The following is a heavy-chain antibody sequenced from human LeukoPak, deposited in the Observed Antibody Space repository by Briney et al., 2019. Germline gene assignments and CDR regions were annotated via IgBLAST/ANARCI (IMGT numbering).Heavy chain of an antibody. D-gene: IGHD5-18*01. CDR1: GGSFSGYY. J-gene: IGHJ5*02. CDR3: ARVRTGGYSYGYHPNWFDP. V-gene: IGHV4-34*01. CDR2: INHSGST. Sequence: SETLSLTCAVYGGSFSGYYWSWIRQPPGKGLEWIGEINHSGSTNYNPSLKSRVNISVDTSKNQFSLKLSSVTAADTAVYYCARVRTGGYSYGYHPNWFDPWGQGTLVTVSS.